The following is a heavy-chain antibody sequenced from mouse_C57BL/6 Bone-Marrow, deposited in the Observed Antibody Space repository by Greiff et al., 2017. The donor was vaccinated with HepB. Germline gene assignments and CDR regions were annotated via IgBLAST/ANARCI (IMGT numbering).Heavy chain of an antibody. D-gene: IGHD1-1*01. Sequence: VMLVESGAELARPGASVKMSCKASGYTFTSYTMHWVKQRPGQGLEWIGYINPSSGYTKYNQKFKDKATLTADKSSSTAYMQLSSLTSEDSAVYYCARDYGSSLIAYWGQGTLVTVSA. CDR1: GYTFTSYT. CDR2: INPSSGYT. CDR3: ARDYGSSLIAY. J-gene: IGHJ3*01. V-gene: IGHV1-4*01.